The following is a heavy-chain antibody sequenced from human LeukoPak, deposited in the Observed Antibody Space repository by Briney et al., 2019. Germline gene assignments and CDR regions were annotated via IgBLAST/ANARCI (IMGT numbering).Heavy chain of an antibody. J-gene: IGHJ5*02. CDR3: AKDPAIVVVPAATPRGESYAAGNLNWFDP. CDR2: ISGSGGST. CDR1: GFTFSSYA. D-gene: IGHD2-2*01. V-gene: IGHV3-23*01. Sequence: GGSLRLSCAASGFTFSSYAMSWVRQAPGKGLEWVSAISGSGGSTYYADSVKGRFTISRDNSKNTLYLQMNSLRAEDTAVYYCAKDPAIVVVPAATPRGESYAAGNLNWFDPWGQGTLVTVSS.